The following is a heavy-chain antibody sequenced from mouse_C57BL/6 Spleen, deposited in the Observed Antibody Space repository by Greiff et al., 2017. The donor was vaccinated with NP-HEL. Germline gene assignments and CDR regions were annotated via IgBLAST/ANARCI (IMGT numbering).Heavy chain of an antibody. Sequence: QVQLQQPGAELVKPGASVKLSCKASGYTFTSYWMHWVKQRPGQGLEWIGMIHPNSGSTYYNEKFKSKATLTVDKSSSTAYMQLSSLTSEDSAVYYCAVYYGSSYSFAYWGQGTLVTVSA. V-gene: IGHV1-64*01. CDR3: AVYYGSSYSFAY. CDR1: GYTFTSYW. CDR2: IHPNSGST. J-gene: IGHJ3*01. D-gene: IGHD1-1*01.